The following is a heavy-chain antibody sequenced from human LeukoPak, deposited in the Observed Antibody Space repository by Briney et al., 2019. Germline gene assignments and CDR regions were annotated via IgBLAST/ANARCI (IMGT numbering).Heavy chain of an antibody. D-gene: IGHD6-6*01. CDR2: IYYSGST. CDR1: GGSISSYY. J-gene: IGHJ4*02. Sequence: SETLSLTCTVSGGSISSYYWSWIRQPPGKGLESIGYIYYSGSTNYNPSLKSRVTISVDTSKNQFSLKLSSVTAADTAVYYCARGMWLAAPYYFDYWGQGTLVTVSS. CDR3: ARGMWLAAPYYFDY. V-gene: IGHV4-59*08.